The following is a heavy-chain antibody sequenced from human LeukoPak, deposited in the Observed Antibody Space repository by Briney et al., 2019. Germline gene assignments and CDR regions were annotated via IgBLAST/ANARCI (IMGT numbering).Heavy chain of an antibody. D-gene: IGHD2-15*01. Sequence: SETLSLTCTVSGGSISSYYWSWIRQPAGKGLEWIGRISTSRSTNYNPSLKSRVTMSVDTSKNQFSQKLSSVTAADTAVYYCARDQSLGYCSGGSCPDPYYYYGMDVWGQGTTVTVSS. CDR3: ARDQSLGYCSGGSCPDPYYYYGMDV. V-gene: IGHV4-4*07. CDR2: ISTSRST. CDR1: GGSISSYY. J-gene: IGHJ6*02.